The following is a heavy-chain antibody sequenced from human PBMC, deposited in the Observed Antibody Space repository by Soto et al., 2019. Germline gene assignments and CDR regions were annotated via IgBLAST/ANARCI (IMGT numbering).Heavy chain of an antibody. Sequence: SETLSLTCTVSGGSISSTDHFWGWIRQSPGKGLEWIGSIYYTGTTYYSPSLKSRVTISVDTSRNHFSLNLRSVTAADPAMYYCGGQVTYDFWAPPALLASWGQGSLVPVPP. CDR3: GGQVTYDFWAPPALLAS. J-gene: IGHJ4*02. D-gene: IGHD3-3*01. V-gene: IGHV4-39*02. CDR2: IYYTGTT. CDR1: GGSISSTDHF.